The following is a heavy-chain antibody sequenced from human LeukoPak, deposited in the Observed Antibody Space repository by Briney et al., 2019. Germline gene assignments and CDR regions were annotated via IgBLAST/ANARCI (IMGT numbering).Heavy chain of an antibody. CDR3: ARLAGNNWLDP. J-gene: IGHJ5*02. CDR2: IYPGDSDT. Sequence: GESLKISCQSSGRRFASYWIGWVRQMPGQGLEWMGIIYPGDSDTRYSPSFEGQVAISVDKSITTAYLQWTSLKASDTAMYSCARLAGNNWLDPWGQGTLVTVSS. V-gene: IGHV5-51*01. CDR1: GRRFASYW.